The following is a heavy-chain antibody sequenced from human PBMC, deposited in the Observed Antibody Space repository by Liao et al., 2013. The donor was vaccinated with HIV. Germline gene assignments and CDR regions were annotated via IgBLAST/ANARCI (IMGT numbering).Heavy chain of an antibody. J-gene: IGHJ5*02. CDR2: IYTSGSI. V-gene: IGHV4-4*07. CDR3: ARVATNYYDSSGAYFFDWFDP. Sequence: QVQLQESGPGLVKPSQTLSLTCNVSGGSISSYYWSWIRQPAGKALEWIGRIYTSGSINYNPSLKSRVTMSVDTSKNQFSLRLTSVTAADTAVYYCARVATNYYDSSGAYFFDWFDPWGQGTLVTVSS. CDR1: GGSISSYY. D-gene: IGHD3-22*01.